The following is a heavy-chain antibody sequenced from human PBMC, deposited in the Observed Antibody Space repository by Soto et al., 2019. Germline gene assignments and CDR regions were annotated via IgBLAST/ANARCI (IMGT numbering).Heavy chain of an antibody. CDR1: GFSLSTSGVG. J-gene: IGHJ3*02. CDR3: AHRQSSAGYSSSSRAFDI. CDR2: IYWNDDK. D-gene: IGHD6-6*01. Sequence: QITLKESGPTLVKPTQTLTLTCTFSGFSLSTSGVGVGWIRQPPGKALEWLALIYWNDDKRYSPSLKSRLTITKDTSKNQVVLTMTNMDPVDTATYYCAHRQSSAGYSSSSRAFDIWGQGTMVTVSS. V-gene: IGHV2-5*01.